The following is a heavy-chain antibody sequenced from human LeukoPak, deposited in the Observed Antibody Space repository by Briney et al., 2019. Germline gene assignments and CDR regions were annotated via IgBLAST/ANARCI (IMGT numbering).Heavy chain of an antibody. J-gene: IGHJ3*02. Sequence: GGSLRLSCAASGFTFSNAWMSWVRQAPGKGLEWVGRIKSKTDGGTTDYAAPVKGRFTISRDDSKNTLYLQMNSLKTEDTAVYYCTTGTLAVVVAATRHDAFDIWGQGTMVTVSS. CDR1: GFTFSNAW. D-gene: IGHD2-15*01. CDR3: TTGTLAVVVAATRHDAFDI. CDR2: IKSKTDGGTT. V-gene: IGHV3-15*01.